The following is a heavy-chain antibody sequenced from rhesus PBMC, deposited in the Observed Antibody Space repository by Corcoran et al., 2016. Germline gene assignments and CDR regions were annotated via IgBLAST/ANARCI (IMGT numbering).Heavy chain of an antibody. J-gene: IGHJ4*01. D-gene: IGHD2-21*01. Sequence: QVQLQESGPGLVKPSATLSLTCGVSGYSISSGYYWGWIRQPPGRGLEYFGYISSSTGNTYYNPSLRSRVTISKDTSKNQFSLKLSSVTAADTAVYYCVRPGLEYCTGSGCYVFVYWGQGVLVTVSS. CDR3: VRPGLEYCTGSGCYVFVY. CDR1: GYSISSGYY. V-gene: IGHV4-99*01. CDR2: ISSSTGNT.